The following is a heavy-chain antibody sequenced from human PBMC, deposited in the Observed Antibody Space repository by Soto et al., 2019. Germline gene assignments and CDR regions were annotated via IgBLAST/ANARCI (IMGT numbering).Heavy chain of an antibody. V-gene: IGHV1-2*02. CDR1: GYTFTGYY. J-gene: IGHJ6*02. CDR2: INPNSGGT. Sequence: ASVKVSCKASGYTFTGYYMHWVRQAPGQGLEWMGWINPNSGGTNYAQKFQGRVTMTRDTSISTAYMELSRLRSDDTAVYYCARSNPHYYYYGMDVWGQGTTVTVYS. CDR3: ARSNPHYYYYGMDV.